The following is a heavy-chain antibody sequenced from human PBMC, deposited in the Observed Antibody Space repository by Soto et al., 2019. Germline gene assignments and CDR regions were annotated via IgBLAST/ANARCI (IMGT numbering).Heavy chain of an antibody. CDR3: ATTMVRGVIGYYYYGMDV. J-gene: IGHJ6*02. Sequence: ASVKVSCKASGYTFTGYYMHWVRQAPGQGLEWMGWINPNSGGTNYAQKFQGWVTMTRDTSISTAYMELSRLRSDDTAVYYCATTMVRGVIGYYYYGMDVWGQGTTVTV. CDR2: INPNSGGT. D-gene: IGHD3-10*01. CDR1: GYTFTGYY. V-gene: IGHV1-2*04.